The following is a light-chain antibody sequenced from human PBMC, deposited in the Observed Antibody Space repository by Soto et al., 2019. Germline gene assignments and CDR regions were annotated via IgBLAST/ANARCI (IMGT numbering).Light chain of an antibody. CDR3: QHYYDWPYS. J-gene: IGKJ5*01. CDR1: QSIGSA. Sequence: EIVLTQSPATLSVSPGDRATLSCRASQSIGSAIAWYHQRSGQAPRLLIFGASSRATGIPDRFSGSGSGTDFTLTISRLEPEDFAVYFCQHYYDWPYSFGQGTRLEIK. V-gene: IGKV3D-15*01. CDR2: GAS.